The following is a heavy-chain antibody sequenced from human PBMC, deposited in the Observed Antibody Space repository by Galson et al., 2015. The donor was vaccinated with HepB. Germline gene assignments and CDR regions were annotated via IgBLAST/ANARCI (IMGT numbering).Heavy chain of an antibody. CDR2: INPSGGST. CDR1: GYTFPSYY. V-gene: IGHV1-46*03. CDR3: ARDLTAMGKRGRDY. Sequence: CTASGYTFPSYYMHWVRQAPGQGLEWMGIINPSGGSTSYAQKFQGRVTMTRDTSTSTVYMELSSLRSEDTAVYYCARDLTAMGKRGRDYWGQGTLVTVSS. D-gene: IGHD5-18*01. J-gene: IGHJ4*02.